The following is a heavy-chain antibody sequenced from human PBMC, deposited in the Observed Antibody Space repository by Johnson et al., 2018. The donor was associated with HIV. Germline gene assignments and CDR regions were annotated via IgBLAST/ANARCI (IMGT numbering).Heavy chain of an antibody. V-gene: IGHV3-30-3*01. D-gene: IGHD5-12*01. J-gene: IGHJ3*02. CDR1: GFTFSSYA. CDR2: ISYDGSNK. Sequence: QVQLVESGGGVVQPGRSLRLSCAASGFTFSSYAMHWVRQATGKGLEWVAVISYDGSNKYYADSVKGRFTISRDNSKNTLYLQMNSLRAEDTAVYYCARGRARAFDIWGQGTMVTVSS. CDR3: ARGRARAFDI.